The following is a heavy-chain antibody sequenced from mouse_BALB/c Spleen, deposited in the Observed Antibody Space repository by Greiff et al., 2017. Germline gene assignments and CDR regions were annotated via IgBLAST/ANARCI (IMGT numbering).Heavy chain of an antibody. CDR2: IWGDGST. Sequence: QVHVKQSGPGLVAPSQSLSITCTVSGFSLTGYGVNWVRQPPGKGLEWLGMIWGDGSTDYNSALKSRLSISKDNSKSQVFLKMNSLQTDDTARYYCARGRYRYYAMDYWGQGTSVTVSS. D-gene: IGHD2-14*01. CDR3: ARGRYRYYAMDY. V-gene: IGHV2-6-7*01. CDR1: GFSLTGYG. J-gene: IGHJ4*01.